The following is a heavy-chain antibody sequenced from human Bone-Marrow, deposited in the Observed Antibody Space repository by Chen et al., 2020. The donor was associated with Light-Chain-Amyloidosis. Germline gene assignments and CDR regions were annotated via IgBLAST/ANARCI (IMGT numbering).Heavy chain of an antibody. CDR1: GFTFVNYA. J-gene: IGHJ4*02. CDR3: ARDFGY. Sequence: QVHLVESGGGVVQPGGSPTLSCAASGFTFVNYAMNWIRQAPGGRLEWVAAISVDGSAQNYADSVKGRFTVSRDNSKNTLFLQLSSLRPEDTAVYYCARDFGYWGQGTLLVVSS. CDR2: ISVDGSAQ. V-gene: IGHV3-30*04. D-gene: IGHD3-10*01.